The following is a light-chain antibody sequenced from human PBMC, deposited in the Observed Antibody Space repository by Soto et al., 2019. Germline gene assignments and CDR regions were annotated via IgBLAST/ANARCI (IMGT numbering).Light chain of an antibody. V-gene: IGKV1-39*01. J-gene: IGKJ1*01. Sequence: DIQMTQSPSSLSASVGDRVTISCQASQSITSFLNWYQQKPGTAPRFLTYRASKVTSGVPPRFSGSGSGRDFTLTISSLRPEDIATYFCQQSYSSPPWTFGQGTKVDIK. CDR3: QQSYSSPPWT. CDR1: QSITSF. CDR2: RAS.